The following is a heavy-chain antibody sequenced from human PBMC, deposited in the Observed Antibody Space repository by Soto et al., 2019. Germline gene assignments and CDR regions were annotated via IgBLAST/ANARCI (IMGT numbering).Heavy chain of an antibody. CDR1: GYTFTSYG. Sequence: QVQLVQSGAEVKKPGASVKVSCKASGYTFTSYGISWVRQAPGQGLEWMGWISAYNGNTNYAQKLQGRVTMTTDTYTSTAYMELRSLRSDDTAVYYCAISTEYCSSTSCPSPFWGQGTMVTVSS. CDR2: ISAYNGNT. V-gene: IGHV1-18*01. J-gene: IGHJ3*01. D-gene: IGHD2-2*01. CDR3: AISTEYCSSTSCPSPF.